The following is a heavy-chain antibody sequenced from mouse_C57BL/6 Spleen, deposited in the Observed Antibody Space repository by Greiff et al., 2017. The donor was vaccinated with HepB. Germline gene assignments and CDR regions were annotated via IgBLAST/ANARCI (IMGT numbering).Heavy chain of an antibody. Sequence: EVQLVESGGGLVKPGGSLKLSCAASGFTFSDYGMHWVRQAPEKGLEWVAYISSGSSTIYYADTVKGRFTISRDNAKNTLFLQMTSLRSEDTAMFYCARGRADYSNYDYAMDYGGQGTSVTVSS. CDR3: ARGRADYSNYDYAMDY. CDR1: GFTFSDYG. J-gene: IGHJ4*01. CDR2: ISSGSSTI. V-gene: IGHV5-17*01. D-gene: IGHD2-5*01.